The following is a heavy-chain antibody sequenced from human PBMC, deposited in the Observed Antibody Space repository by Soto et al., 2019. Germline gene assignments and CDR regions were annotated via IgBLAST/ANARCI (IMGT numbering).Heavy chain of an antibody. D-gene: IGHD2-8*02. CDR3: ARDNITGLFDY. J-gene: IGHJ4*02. CDR2: INHSGST. V-gene: IGHV4-34*01. CDR1: GGSFSGYY. Sequence: SETLSLTCAVYGGSFSGYYWTWIRQPPGTGLGWIGEINHSGSTNYNPSLKSRVTISVDTSKNQFSLKLTSVTAADTAVYYCARDNITGLFDYWGQGTLVTVSS.